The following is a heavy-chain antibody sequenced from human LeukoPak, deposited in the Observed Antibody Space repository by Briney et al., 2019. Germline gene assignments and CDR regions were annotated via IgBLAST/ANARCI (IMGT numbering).Heavy chain of an antibody. CDR3: ARGKSSGAPGGY. CDR1: GFTFNNYC. V-gene: IGHV3-7*03. J-gene: IGHJ4*02. CDR2: IKQDGSET. Sequence: PGGSLRLSCAASGFTFNNYCMSWVRQSPGKGLEWVANIKQDGSETYYVDSVKGRFIISRDNAKNSLYLQMNSLRTEDTAVYFCARGKSSGAPGGYWGQGTLVTVSS. D-gene: IGHD3-22*01.